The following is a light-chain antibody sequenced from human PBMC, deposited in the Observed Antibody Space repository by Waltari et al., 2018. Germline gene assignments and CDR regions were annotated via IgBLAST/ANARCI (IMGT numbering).Light chain of an antibody. Sequence: DIVMTQSPDSLPVSLGERATMNCKSSQSVLYSSNNKNYLAWYQQKPGQPPKLLIHWASTRESGVPDRFSGSGSGTDLTLTISSLQAEDVAVYYCQQYYSALWTFGQGTKVEIK. CDR1: QSVLYSSNNKNY. CDR3: QQYYSALWT. J-gene: IGKJ1*01. V-gene: IGKV4-1*01. CDR2: WAS.